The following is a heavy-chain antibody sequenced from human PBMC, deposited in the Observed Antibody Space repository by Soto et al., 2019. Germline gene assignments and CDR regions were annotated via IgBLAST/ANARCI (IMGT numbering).Heavy chain of an antibody. CDR1: GYSFTTYG. J-gene: IGHJ2*01. CDR3: ARGGYSTSSTWHWYFDL. Sequence: QVQLMQSGAEVKEPGASVKVACKASGYSFTTYGISWVRQAPGLGLEWMAWISTYHGNVKYADNLQGRVTVTTDTSTSTAYMELRSLRSDDTAIYYCARGGYSTSSTWHWYFDLWGRGTLVTVSS. CDR2: ISTYHGNV. V-gene: IGHV1-18*01. D-gene: IGHD2-21*01.